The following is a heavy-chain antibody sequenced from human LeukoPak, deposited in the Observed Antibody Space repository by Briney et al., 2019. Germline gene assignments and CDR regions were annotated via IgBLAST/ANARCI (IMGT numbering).Heavy chain of an antibody. CDR1: GYTFTASY. J-gene: IGHJ4*02. D-gene: IGHD3-22*01. Sequence: ASVKVSCKASGYTFTASYIHWVRQAPGQGLEWMGWVNPNSGGTNYAQKFQGRVTMTRDTSISTAFMELSRLRSDDTAVYYCARGDPGYYDSRRYRIDSWGQGTLVTVSS. V-gene: IGHV1-2*02. CDR2: VNPNSGGT. CDR3: ARGDPGYYDSRRYRIDS.